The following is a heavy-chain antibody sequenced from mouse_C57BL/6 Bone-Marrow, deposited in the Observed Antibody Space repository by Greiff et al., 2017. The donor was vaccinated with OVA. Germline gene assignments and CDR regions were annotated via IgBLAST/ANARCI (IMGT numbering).Heavy chain of an antibody. D-gene: IGHD1-1*01. J-gene: IGHJ3*01. Sequence: EVQLVESGAELVRPGASVKLSCTASGFNIKDDYMHWVKQRPEQGLEWIGWIDPENGDTEYASKFQGKATITADTSSNTAYLQLSSLTSEDTAVYYCTPYYYGSSPWFAYWGQGTLVTVSA. V-gene: IGHV14-4*01. CDR1: GFNIKDDY. CDR2: IDPENGDT. CDR3: TPYYYGSSPWFAY.